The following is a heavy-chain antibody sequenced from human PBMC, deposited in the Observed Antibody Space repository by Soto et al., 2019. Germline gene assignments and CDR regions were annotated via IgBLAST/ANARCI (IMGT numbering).Heavy chain of an antibody. CDR1: GGSFSGYY. Sequence: SETLSLTCAVYGGSFSGYYWSWIRQPPGKGLEWIGEINHSGSTNYNPSLKSRVTISVDTSKNQFSLKLSSVTAADTAVYYCARVFTGYSSSWTRVLYYYYMDVWGKGTTVTVS. V-gene: IGHV4-34*01. D-gene: IGHD6-13*01. CDR3: ARVFTGYSSSWTRVLYYYYMDV. J-gene: IGHJ6*03. CDR2: INHSGST.